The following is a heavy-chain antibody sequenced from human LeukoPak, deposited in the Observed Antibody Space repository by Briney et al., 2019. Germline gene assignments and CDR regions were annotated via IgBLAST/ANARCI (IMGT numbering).Heavy chain of an antibody. CDR1: GFTFSSYG. CDR3: AKDLESVVVVGVPPPDY. J-gene: IGHJ4*02. CDR2: IRYDGSNK. D-gene: IGHD2-15*01. V-gene: IGHV3-30*02. Sequence: PGGSLRPSWAAPGFTFSSYGMHWVRQAPGKGLEWVAFIRYDGSNKYYADSVKGRFTISRDNSKNTLYLQMNSLRAEDTAVYYCAKDLESVVVVGVPPPDYWGQGTLVTVSS.